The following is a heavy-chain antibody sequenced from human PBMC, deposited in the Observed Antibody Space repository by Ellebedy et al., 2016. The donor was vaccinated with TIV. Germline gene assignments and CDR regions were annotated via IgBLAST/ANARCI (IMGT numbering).Heavy chain of an antibody. CDR3: TRGGADRPDY. Sequence: GGSLRLXCTVSGFRFSQYGMNWVRQAPGKGLQWVSYISSSSGGMTYADSVRGRFTISRDNPSNSLYLQMNSLRDEDTAVYYCTRGGADRPDYWGQGTLVTVSS. CDR1: GFRFSQYG. J-gene: IGHJ4*02. CDR2: ISSSSGGM. V-gene: IGHV3-48*02. D-gene: IGHD6-6*01.